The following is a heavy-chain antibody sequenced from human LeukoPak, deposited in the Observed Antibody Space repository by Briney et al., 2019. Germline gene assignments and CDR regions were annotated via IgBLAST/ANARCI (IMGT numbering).Heavy chain of an antibody. CDR1: GFTFSSYE. Sequence: GGSLRLSCAASGFTFSSYEMNWVRQAPGKGLEWVSYISSSGSTIYYADSVKGRFTISRDNAKNSLYLQMNNLRAEDTAVYYCARHELYIYGGTVDYWGQGTLVTVSS. CDR2: ISSSGSTI. CDR3: ARHELYIYGGTVDY. V-gene: IGHV3-48*03. D-gene: IGHD5-18*01. J-gene: IGHJ4*02.